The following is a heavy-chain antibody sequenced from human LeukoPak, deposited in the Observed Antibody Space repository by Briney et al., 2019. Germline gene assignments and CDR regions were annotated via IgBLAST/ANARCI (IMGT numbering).Heavy chain of an antibody. J-gene: IGHJ3*02. CDR3: ARHAWDIVVVVAAPTGEASDI. CDR1: GGSISSSSYY. V-gene: IGHV4-39*01. CDR2: IYYSGST. D-gene: IGHD2-15*01. Sequence: PSETLSLTCTVSGGSISSSSYYWGWIRQPPGKGLEWIGSIYYSGSTYYNPSLKSRVTISVDTSKNQFSLKLSSVTAADTAVYYCARHAWDIVVVVAAPTGEASDIWGQGTMVTVSS.